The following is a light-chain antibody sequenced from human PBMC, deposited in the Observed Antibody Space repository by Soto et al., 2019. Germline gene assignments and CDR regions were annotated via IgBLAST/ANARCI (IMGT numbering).Light chain of an antibody. CDR1: QSVSSSY. V-gene: IGKV3-20*01. CDR3: QHYDDSLWT. CDR2: GAS. Sequence: EIVLTQSPGTLSLSPGERATLSCRASQSVSSSYLAWYQQKPGQGPRLLIYGASTRATGIPDRFSGGGSGTDFTLTINRLEPEDFAVYYCQHYDDSLWTFDQGTKVQIK. J-gene: IGKJ1*01.